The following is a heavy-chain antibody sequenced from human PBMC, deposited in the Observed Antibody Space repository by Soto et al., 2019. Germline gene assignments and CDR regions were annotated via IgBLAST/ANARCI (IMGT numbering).Heavy chain of an antibody. CDR2: ISAYNGNT. J-gene: IGHJ3*02. Sequence: ASVKVSCKASGYTFTSYGISWVRQAPGQGLEWMGWISAYNGNTNYAQKLQGRVTVTTDTSTSTAYMELRSLRSDDTAVYYCARGDYDYIWGSYRSGAFDIWGQGTMVTVSS. CDR3: ARGDYDYIWGSYRSGAFDI. V-gene: IGHV1-18*01. D-gene: IGHD3-16*02. CDR1: GYTFTSYG.